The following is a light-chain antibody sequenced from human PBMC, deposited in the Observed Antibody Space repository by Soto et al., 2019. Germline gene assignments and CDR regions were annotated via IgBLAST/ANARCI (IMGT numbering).Light chain of an antibody. CDR2: AAS. Sequence: DIQMTQSPSSLSASVGDRVTITCRASQGISNYLAWYQQKPGKVPKLLIYAASTLRSGVPSRFSGSGSGTDFTLTISSLQPEDVATYYCQKYNSAPRMFGQGTKVDIK. V-gene: IGKV1-27*01. CDR3: QKYNSAPRM. J-gene: IGKJ1*01. CDR1: QGISNY.